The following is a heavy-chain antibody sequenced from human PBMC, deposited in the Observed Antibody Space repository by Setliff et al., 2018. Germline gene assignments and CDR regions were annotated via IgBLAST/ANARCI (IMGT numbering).Heavy chain of an antibody. CDR3: ARGQEEVRVPAATGGAYYYYYGMDV. CDR2: ISRTYSTI. V-gene: IGHV3-48*04. Sequence: GGSLRLSCAASGFTFSTSSMNWVRLAPGKGLEWVSYISRTYSTIYYADSVKGRFTISKDNAKNSLYLQMNSLRAEDTAVYYCARGQEEVRVPAATGGAYYYYYGMDVWGQGTTVTVSS. CDR1: GFTFSTSS. D-gene: IGHD2-2*01. J-gene: IGHJ6*02.